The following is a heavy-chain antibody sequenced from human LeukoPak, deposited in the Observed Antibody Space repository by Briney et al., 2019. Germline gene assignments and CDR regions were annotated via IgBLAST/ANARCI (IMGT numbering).Heavy chain of an antibody. CDR3: TTGDYDILTGYLSFDY. V-gene: IGHV3-15*01. CDR1: GFTFSNAW. CDR2: IKSKTDGGTT. Sequence: GGSLRLSCAASGFTFSNAWMSWVRQAPGKGLEWVGRIKSKTDGGTTDYAAPVKGRFTISRDDSKNKLYLQMNSLKTEDTAVYYCTTGDYDILTGYLSFDYWGQGTLVTVSS. D-gene: IGHD3-9*01. J-gene: IGHJ4*02.